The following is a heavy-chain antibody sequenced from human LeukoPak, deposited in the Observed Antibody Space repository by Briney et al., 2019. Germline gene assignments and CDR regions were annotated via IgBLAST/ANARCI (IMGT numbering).Heavy chain of an antibody. CDR1: GFTFSSYW. V-gene: IGHV3-7*01. CDR3: ARPRYMKVHYYCDGMDV. CDR2: IKQDGSEK. D-gene: IGHD5-24*01. Sequence: PGGSLRLSCAASGFTFSSYWMSWVRQAPGKGLEWVANIKQDGSEKYYVDSVKGRFTISRDNAKNSLYLQMNSLRAEDTAVYFCARPRYMKVHYYCDGMDVWGPGTTVTVSS. J-gene: IGHJ6*02.